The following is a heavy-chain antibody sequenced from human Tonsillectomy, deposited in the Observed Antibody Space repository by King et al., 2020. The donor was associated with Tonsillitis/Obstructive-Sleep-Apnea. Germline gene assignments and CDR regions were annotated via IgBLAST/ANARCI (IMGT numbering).Heavy chain of an antibody. V-gene: IGHV3-9*01. CDR1: GFTFDDYA. Sequence: VQLVESGGGLVQPGRSLRLSCAASGFTFDDYAMHWVRPAPGKGLEWVSVLSWNSGSIGYADSVKGRFTISRDNAKNSLYLQMNSLRAEDTALYYCAKAPGGDDDGDSNWYLELWGRGTLVTVSS. D-gene: IGHD4-17*01. CDR2: LSWNSGSI. J-gene: IGHJ2*01. CDR3: AKAPGGDDDGDSNWYLEL.